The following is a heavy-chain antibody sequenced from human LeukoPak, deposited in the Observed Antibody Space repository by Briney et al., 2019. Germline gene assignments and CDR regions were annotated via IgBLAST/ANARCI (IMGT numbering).Heavy chain of an antibody. CDR3: ARNRYSRSQYYFDY. D-gene: IGHD6-13*01. V-gene: IGHV1-69*13. Sequence: SVKVSCKASGYTFTRYGISWVRQAPGQGLEWMGGIIPIFGTANYAQKFQGRVTITADESTSTAYMELSRLRSEDTAVYYCARNRYSRSQYYFDYWGQGTLVTVSS. CDR1: GYTFTRYG. CDR2: IIPIFGTA. J-gene: IGHJ4*02.